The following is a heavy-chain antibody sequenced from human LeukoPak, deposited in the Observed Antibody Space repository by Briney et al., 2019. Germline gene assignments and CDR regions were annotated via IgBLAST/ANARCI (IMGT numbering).Heavy chain of an antibody. J-gene: IGHJ6*03. CDR1: GGTFSSYA. V-gene: IGHV1-69*13. CDR3: ARVSAMVRGVTSYYYYMDV. Sequence: SVKVSCKASGGTFSSYAISWVRQAPGQGLEWMGGIIPIFGTANYAQKFQGRVTITADESTSTAYMELSSLRSEDTAVYYCARVSAMVRGVTSYYYYMDVWGKGTTVTISS. D-gene: IGHD3-10*01. CDR2: IIPIFGTA.